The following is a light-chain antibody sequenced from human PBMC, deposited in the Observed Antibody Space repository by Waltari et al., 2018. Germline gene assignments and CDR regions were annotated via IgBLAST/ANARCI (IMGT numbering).Light chain of an antibody. Sequence: IELTQSPGTLSLSPGEGATLSCRASQTVNSLYLAWYQQKPGQTPRLLIYGTSNRAPGIPDRFSGSGSGTDFTLTISGLEPEDFAVYYCQQGGRTFGQGTKVEVK. CDR1: QTVNSLY. CDR3: QQGGRT. V-gene: IGKV3-20*01. CDR2: GTS. J-gene: IGKJ1*01.